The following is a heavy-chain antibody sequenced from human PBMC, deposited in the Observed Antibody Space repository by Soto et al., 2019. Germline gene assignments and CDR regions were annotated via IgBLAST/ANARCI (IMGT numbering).Heavy chain of an antibody. Sequence: QVQLVQSGAEVKKPGASVKVSCKASGYTFTSYGISWVRQAPGQGLEWMGWISAYNGNTNYAQKLQGRVTMTTDTSTSTAYMELRSLRSDDMAVYYCARAPGGTGTGRGYYYYYMDVWGKGTTVTVSS. V-gene: IGHV1-18*03. CDR1: GYTFTSYG. D-gene: IGHD1-1*01. J-gene: IGHJ6*03. CDR3: ARAPGGTGTGRGYYYYYMDV. CDR2: ISAYNGNT.